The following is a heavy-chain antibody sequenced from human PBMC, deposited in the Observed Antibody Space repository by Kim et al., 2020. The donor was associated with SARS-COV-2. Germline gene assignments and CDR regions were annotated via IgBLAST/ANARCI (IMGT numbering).Heavy chain of an antibody. V-gene: IGHV1-46*01. D-gene: IGHD2-15*01. CDR2: INPNGGST. CDR1: GYTFTTYY. Sequence: ASVKVSCKASGYTFTTYYMHWVRQAPGQGLEWMGVINPNGGSTTYAQNFQGRVTMTRDTSTSTVSMELSSLRSEDTAVYYCARGDCSGGTCYRRAFDYWGQGTLVTVSS. CDR3: ARGDCSGGTCYRRAFDY. J-gene: IGHJ4*02.